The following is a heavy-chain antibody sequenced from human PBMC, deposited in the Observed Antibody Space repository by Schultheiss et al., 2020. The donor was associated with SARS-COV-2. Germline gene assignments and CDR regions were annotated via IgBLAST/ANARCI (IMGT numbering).Heavy chain of an antibody. CDR3: ARSNTYYDVWSGPDY. Sequence: GESLKISCAASGFTFRNYGMDWVRQAPGKGLEWVAGIWYDGRNKYYADSVKGRFSISRDNSKNTLYLEMNSLIVEDTAVYYCARSNTYYDVWSGPDYWGQGTQVTVSS. J-gene: IGHJ4*02. V-gene: IGHV3-33*01. D-gene: IGHD3-3*01. CDR1: GFTFRNYG. CDR2: IWYDGRNK.